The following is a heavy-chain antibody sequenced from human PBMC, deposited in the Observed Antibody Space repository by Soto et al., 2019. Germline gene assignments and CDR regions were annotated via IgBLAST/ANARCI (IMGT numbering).Heavy chain of an antibody. J-gene: IGHJ4*01. V-gene: IGHV4-39*01. Sequence: SYTLSLTCAVSGDPITSRTYSWGWIRQPPGKTLEWIGTIYYHGNTYSNPSLKSRVTISVDTSNNQLSLKLRSVTAADTAVYYCARHDGFSSGWIFDYWGHGTLVTVSS. D-gene: IGHD6-19*01. CDR3: ARHDGFSSGWIFDY. CDR2: IYYHGNT. CDR1: GDPITSRTYS.